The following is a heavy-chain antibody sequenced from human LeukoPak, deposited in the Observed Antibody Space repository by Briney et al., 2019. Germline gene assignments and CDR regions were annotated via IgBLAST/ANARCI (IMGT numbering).Heavy chain of an antibody. CDR3: ARGGRSTVTNPGDEYFQH. Sequence: SETLSLTCTVSGGSISSYYWSWIRQPAGKGLEWIGRIYTSGSTNYNPSLKSRVTISVDTSKNQFSLKLSSVTAADTAVYYCARGGRSTVTNPGDEYFQHWGQGTLATVSS. V-gene: IGHV4-4*07. CDR2: IYTSGST. CDR1: GGSISSYY. D-gene: IGHD4-17*01. J-gene: IGHJ1*01.